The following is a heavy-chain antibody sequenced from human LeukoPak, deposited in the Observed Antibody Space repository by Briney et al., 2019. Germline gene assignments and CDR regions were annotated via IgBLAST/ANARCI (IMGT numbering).Heavy chain of an antibody. J-gene: IGHJ2*01. CDR3: VREAGRTFDL. Sequence: GGSLRLSCEASGFALSHYWMSWVRQTPEKRLEWVANIKQDGSAKYCVDSVKGRFTISRDNAESSLYLQMDSLRVEDTALYYCVREAGRTFDLWGRGTLVTVSS. V-gene: IGHV3-7*03. CDR1: GFALSHYW. CDR2: IKQDGSAK. D-gene: IGHD6-25*01.